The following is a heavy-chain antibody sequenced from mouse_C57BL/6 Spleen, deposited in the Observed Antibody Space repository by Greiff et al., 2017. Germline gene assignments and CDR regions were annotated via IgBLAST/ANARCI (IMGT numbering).Heavy chain of an antibody. J-gene: IGHJ3*01. Sequence: VQLQQSGAELVRPGASVKLSCTASGFNIKDDYMHWVKQRPEQGLEWIGWIDPENGDTEYASKFQGKATITADTSSNTAYLQLSSLTSEDTAVYYCTTGGSSWADWGQGTLVTVSA. D-gene: IGHD1-1*01. V-gene: IGHV14-4*01. CDR2: IDPENGDT. CDR1: GFNIKDDY. CDR3: TTGGSSWAD.